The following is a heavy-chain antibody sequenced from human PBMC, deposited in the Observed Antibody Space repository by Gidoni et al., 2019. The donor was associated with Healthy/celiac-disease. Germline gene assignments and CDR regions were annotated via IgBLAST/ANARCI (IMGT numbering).Heavy chain of an antibody. Sequence: QLQLQESGPGLVKPSETLSLTCTVSGCSISSSSYYWGWIRQPPGKGLEWIGSIYYSGSTYYNPSLKSRVTISVDTSKNQFSLKLSSVTAADTAVYYCATIAAAGTSTYDYWGQGTLVTVSS. CDR2: IYYSGST. D-gene: IGHD6-13*01. J-gene: IGHJ4*02. V-gene: IGHV4-39*01. CDR3: ATIAAAGTSTYDY. CDR1: GCSISSSSYY.